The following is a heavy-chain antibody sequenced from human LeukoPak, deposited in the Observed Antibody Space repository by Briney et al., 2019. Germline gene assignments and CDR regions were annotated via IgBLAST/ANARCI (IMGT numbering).Heavy chain of an antibody. Sequence: GGSLRLSCAASGFTFSNYGMHWVRQAPGKGLEWVAVIWHDGSNKYYADSVKGRFTISRDNSKNTLYLQMNSLRAEDTAVYYCANNFDYWSQGTLVTVSS. J-gene: IGHJ4*02. CDR1: GFTFSNYG. V-gene: IGHV3-33*06. CDR2: IWHDGSNK. CDR3: ANNFDY.